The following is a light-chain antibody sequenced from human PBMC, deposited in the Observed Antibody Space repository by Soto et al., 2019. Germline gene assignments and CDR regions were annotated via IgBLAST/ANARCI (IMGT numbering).Light chain of an antibody. Sequence: EIVLTQSPGTLSVSPGDRVTLSCRASQSISINLAWYQHKPGQAPRLLIHGASTRATGVPARISGSGSGTEFTLNISSLQSEDFAVYYCQQFRNWPWTFGQGTKVEVK. V-gene: IGKV3D-15*01. CDR3: QQFRNWPWT. CDR1: QSISIN. CDR2: GAS. J-gene: IGKJ1*01.